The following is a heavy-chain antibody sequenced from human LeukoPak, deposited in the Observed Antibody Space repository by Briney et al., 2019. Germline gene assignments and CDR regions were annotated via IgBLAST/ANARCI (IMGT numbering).Heavy chain of an antibody. J-gene: IGHJ3*02. CDR1: GGSVSSGSCY. D-gene: IGHD1-26*01. CDR2: IYYSGST. CDR3: AREEVVGATSAFDI. V-gene: IGHV4-61*01. Sequence: SETLSLTCTVSGGSVSSGSCYWSWIRQPPGKGLEWLGYIYYSGSTNYNPSLKSRVTISVDTSKNQFSLKLSSVTAADTAVYYCAREEVVGATSAFDIWGQGTMVTVSS.